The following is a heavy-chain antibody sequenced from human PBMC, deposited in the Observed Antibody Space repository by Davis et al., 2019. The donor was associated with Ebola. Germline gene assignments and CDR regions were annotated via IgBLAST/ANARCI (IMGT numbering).Heavy chain of an antibody. CDR2: LDWDDDK. CDR3: ARRDYYDSSGSPFDY. D-gene: IGHD3-22*01. Sequence: SGPTLVKPTQTLTLTCTFSGFSLSTSGMCVIWIRQPPGKALEWPALLDWDDDKYYSTALKTRLTISKDTSKNQVVLTMTNMDPVDTATYYCARRDYYDSSGSPFDYWGQGTLVTVSS. CDR1: GFSLSTSGMC. J-gene: IGHJ4*02. V-gene: IGHV2-70*01.